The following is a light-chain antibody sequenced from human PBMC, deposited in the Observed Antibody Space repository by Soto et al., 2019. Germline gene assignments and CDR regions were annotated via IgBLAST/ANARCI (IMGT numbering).Light chain of an antibody. CDR1: QSVSSN. CDR3: QQYGISRT. CDR2: DAS. Sequence: EIVMTQSPSTLSVSPWERSTLSFRASQSVSSNLAWYQQKPGQAPRLLIFDASNRATGIPDRFSGSGSGTDFTLTISRLEPEDFAFYYCQQYGISRTFGQGTKVDI. V-gene: IGKV3-20*01. J-gene: IGKJ1*01.